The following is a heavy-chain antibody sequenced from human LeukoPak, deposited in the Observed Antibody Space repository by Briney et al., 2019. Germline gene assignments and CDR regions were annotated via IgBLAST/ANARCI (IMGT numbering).Heavy chain of an antibody. J-gene: IGHJ1*01. V-gene: IGHV4-59*01. Sequence: GSLRLSCAASGFTFSNYGMSWVRQAPGKGLEWIGYIYYSGSTNYNLSLKSRVTISVDTSKNQFSLKLSSVTAADTAVYYCARLKYYYDSSGSRAEYFQHWGQGTLVTASS. CDR1: GFTFSNYG. CDR2: IYYSGST. D-gene: IGHD3-22*01. CDR3: ARLKYYYDSSGSRAEYFQH.